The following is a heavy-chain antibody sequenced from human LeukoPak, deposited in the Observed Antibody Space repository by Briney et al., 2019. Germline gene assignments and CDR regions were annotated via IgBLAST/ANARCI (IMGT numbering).Heavy chain of an antibody. V-gene: IGHV3-30*03. CDR3: ARARSSYGYGDAFDI. CDR2: ISYDGSNK. J-gene: IGHJ3*02. CDR1: GFTFSSYG. D-gene: IGHD5-18*01. Sequence: GGSLRLSCAASGFTFSSYGMHWVRQAPGKGLEWVAVISYDGSNKYYADSVKGRFTISRDNSKNTPYLQMNSLRAEDTAVYYCARARSSYGYGDAFDIWGQGTMVTVSS.